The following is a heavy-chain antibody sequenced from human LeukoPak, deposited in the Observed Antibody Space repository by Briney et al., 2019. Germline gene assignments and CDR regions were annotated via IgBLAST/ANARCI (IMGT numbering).Heavy chain of an antibody. CDR1: GGSISSYY. J-gene: IGHJ6*03. CDR3: ARDGYRVTGYYYYMDV. CDR2: IYTSGST. Sequence: SETLSLTCTVSGGSISSYYWSWIRQPAGKGLEWIGHIYTSGSTNYNPSLKSRVTISVDTSKNQFSLKLSSLTAADTAVYYCARDGYRVTGYYYYMDVWGKGTTVTVSS. D-gene: IGHD5-12*01. V-gene: IGHV4-4*07.